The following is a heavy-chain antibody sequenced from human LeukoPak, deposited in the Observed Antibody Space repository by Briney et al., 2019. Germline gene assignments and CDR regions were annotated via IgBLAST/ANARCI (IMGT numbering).Heavy chain of an antibody. CDR3: ARQVRDFWSGYYYYYMDV. CDR1: GGSISSYY. Sequence: SETLSLTCTVSGGSISSYYWSWIRQPPGKGLEWIGYIYTSGSTNYNPSLKSRVTISVDTSKNQFSLKLSSVTAADTAVYYCARQVRDFWSGYYYYYMDVWGKGTTVTVSS. D-gene: IGHD3-3*01. CDR2: IYTSGST. V-gene: IGHV4-4*09. J-gene: IGHJ6*03.